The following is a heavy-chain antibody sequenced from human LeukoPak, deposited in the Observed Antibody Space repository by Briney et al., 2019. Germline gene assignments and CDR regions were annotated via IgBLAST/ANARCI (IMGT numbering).Heavy chain of an antibody. CDR1: GFTFSSYG. J-gene: IGHJ4*02. CDR3: AAGYYFGDY. V-gene: IGHV3-30*03. D-gene: IGHD3-22*01. CDR2: ISNDGSNK. Sequence: PGGSLRLSCAASGFTFSSYGMHWVRQAPGKGLEWVATISNDGSNKYYADSVKGRFTISRDNSKNTLYLQMNSLRAEDTAVYYCAAGYYFGDYWGQGTLVTVSS.